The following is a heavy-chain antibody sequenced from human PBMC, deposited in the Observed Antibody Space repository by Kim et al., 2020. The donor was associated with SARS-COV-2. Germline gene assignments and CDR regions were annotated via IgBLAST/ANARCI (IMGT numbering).Heavy chain of an antibody. CDR1: GFSFSTTP. D-gene: IGHD2-8*01. V-gene: IGHV3-23*01. CDR3: AKLVFVRGEAFDM. J-gene: IGHJ3*02. CDR2: ISGSGGIT. Sequence: GGSLRLSCVASGFSFSTTPMTWVRQAPGKGLQWVSHISGSGGITFYADSVKGRVTISRDEAKNTLYLQMNSLRVEDTALYYCAKLVFVRGEAFDMWGQG.